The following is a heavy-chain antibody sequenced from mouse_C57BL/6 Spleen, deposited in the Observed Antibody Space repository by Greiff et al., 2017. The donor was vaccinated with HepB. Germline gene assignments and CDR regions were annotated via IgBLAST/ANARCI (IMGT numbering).Heavy chain of an antibody. CDR2: IDPSDSYT. V-gene: IGHV1-50*01. CDR3: AREVITTVERYFDV. D-gene: IGHD1-1*01. CDR1: GYTFTSYW. Sequence: QVQLQQSGAELVKPGASVKLSCKASGYTFTSYWMQWVKQRPGQGLEWIGEIDPSDSYTNYNQKFKGKATLTVDTSSSTAYMQLSSLTSEDSAVYYCAREVITTVERYFDVWGTGTTVTVSS. J-gene: IGHJ1*03.